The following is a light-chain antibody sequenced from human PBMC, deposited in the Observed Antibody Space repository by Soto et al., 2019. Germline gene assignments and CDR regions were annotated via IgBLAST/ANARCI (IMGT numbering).Light chain of an antibody. CDR1: QDISNF. CDR3: QQYDSLPFT. Sequence: DIQMTQSPSSLSASVGDRVAITCHASQDISNFLNWYQQKPGKAPKLLTYDASDLETGVPSRFSGSGSGTDFTFTISNLQPEDFATYYCQQYDSLPFTFGPGTKVDFK. CDR2: DAS. J-gene: IGKJ3*01. V-gene: IGKV1-33*01.